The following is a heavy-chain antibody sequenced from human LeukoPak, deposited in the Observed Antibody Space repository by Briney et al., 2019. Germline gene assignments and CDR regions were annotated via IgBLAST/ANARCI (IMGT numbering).Heavy chain of an antibody. CDR1: GESFSSYF. D-gene: IGHD1-1*01. CDR2: VNHSGAT. V-gene: IGHV4-34*01. Sequence: SETLSLTCAVYGESFSSYFWSWIRQPPGEGLEWIGEVNHSGATNYNPSLKSRVTMAVDTSKNQFSLKLSSVTAADTAVYYCARRTTLNWYFDLWGRSTLVTVSS. J-gene: IGHJ2*01. CDR3: ARRTTLNWYFDL.